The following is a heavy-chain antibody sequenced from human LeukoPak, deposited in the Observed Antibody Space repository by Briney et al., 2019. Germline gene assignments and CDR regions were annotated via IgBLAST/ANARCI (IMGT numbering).Heavy chain of an antibody. J-gene: IGHJ4*02. D-gene: IGHD6-13*01. CDR1: GFTFSSYS. CDR3: ARDHSSSWTYYFDY. CDR2: ISSSSSYI. Sequence: GGSLRLSCAASGFTFSSYSTNWVRQAPGKGLEWVSSISSSSSYIYYADSVKGRFTISRDNAKNSLYLQMNSLRAEDTAVYYCARDHSSSWTYYFDYWGQGTLVTVSS. V-gene: IGHV3-21*01.